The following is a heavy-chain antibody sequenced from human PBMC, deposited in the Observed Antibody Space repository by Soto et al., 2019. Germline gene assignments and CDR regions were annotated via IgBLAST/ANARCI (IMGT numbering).Heavy chain of an antibody. Sequence: GQSRQIPSKGSWCSFANDGSRRVRQMPGKGLEWMGIIYPGDSDTRYSPSFQGQVTISADKSISTAYRQWSSLKASDTAMYYCARLDFWGGPDAFDIWGQGSMVTVSS. CDR2: IYPGDSDT. CDR3: ARLDFWGGPDAFDI. D-gene: IGHD3-3*01. V-gene: IGHV5-51*01. CDR1: WCSFANDG. J-gene: IGHJ3*02.